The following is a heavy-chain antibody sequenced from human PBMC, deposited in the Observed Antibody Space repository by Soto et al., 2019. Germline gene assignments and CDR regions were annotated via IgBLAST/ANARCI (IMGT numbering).Heavy chain of an antibody. Sequence: QVQLQESGPGLVKPSQTLSLTCTVSGGSISSGDYYWSWIRQPPGKGLEWIGYIYYSGSTYYNPSLKSRVTISVDTSKNQFSLKLSSVTAADTAVYYCARARGYYDSSGYYYYYYGMDVWGQGTTVTVSS. J-gene: IGHJ6*02. CDR1: GGSISSGDYY. V-gene: IGHV4-30-4*01. CDR2: IYYSGST. CDR3: ARARGYYDSSGYYYYYYGMDV. D-gene: IGHD3-22*01.